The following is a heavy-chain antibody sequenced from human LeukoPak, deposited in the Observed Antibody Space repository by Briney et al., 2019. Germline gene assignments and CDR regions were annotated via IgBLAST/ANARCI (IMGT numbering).Heavy chain of an antibody. J-gene: IGHJ3*02. D-gene: IGHD5-12*01. CDR1: GGTFSSYA. CDR2: IIPILGIA. V-gene: IGHV1-69*04. Sequence: SVKVSCKASGGTFSSYAISWVRQAPGQGPEWMGRIIPILGIANYAQKFQGRVTITADKSTSTAYMELSSLRSEETAVYYCARISADTVTTWYPGAFDIWGKGTMVTVSS. CDR3: ARISADTVTTWYPGAFDI.